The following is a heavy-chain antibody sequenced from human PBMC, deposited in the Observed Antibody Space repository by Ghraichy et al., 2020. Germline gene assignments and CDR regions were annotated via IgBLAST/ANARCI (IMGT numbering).Heavy chain of an antibody. V-gene: IGHV3-48*04. CDR2: SSSTTGPT. D-gene: IGHD1-26*01. CDR3: ARDIVGATSTPRVFDY. Sequence: GESLNISCEASGFTFSNYDMNWIRQAPGKGLEWICFSSSTTGPTYYADSVKGRFTISRDNVESSLYLQMNSLRAEDTAVYYCARDIVGATSTPRVFDYWGQGTQVTVSS. CDR1: GFTFSNYD. J-gene: IGHJ4*02.